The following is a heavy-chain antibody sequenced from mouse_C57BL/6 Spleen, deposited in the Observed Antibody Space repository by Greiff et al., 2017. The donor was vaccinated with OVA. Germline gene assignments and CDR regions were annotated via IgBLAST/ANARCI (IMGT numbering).Heavy chain of an antibody. J-gene: IGHJ3*01. Sequence: QVQLKESGAELARPGASVKLSCKASGYTFTSYGISWVKQRTGQGLEWIGEIHPRSGNTYSNEKVKGKATLTVDKSSSTAYMWLSSLTSEDSAVYFCARAAIYYDYEGFAYWGQGTLVTVSA. CDR2: IHPRSGNT. CDR1: GYTFTSYG. D-gene: IGHD2-4*01. V-gene: IGHV1-81*01. CDR3: ARAAIYYDYEGFAY.